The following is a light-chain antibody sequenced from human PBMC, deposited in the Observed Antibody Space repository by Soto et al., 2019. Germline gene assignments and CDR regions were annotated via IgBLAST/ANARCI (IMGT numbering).Light chain of an antibody. Sequence: QSALTQPASVSGSPGQSISISCAGTNSEVGGYNYVSWYQHPPGKAPKLLIYNVNDRPSWVSARFSGSKSGNTASLTISGLQPEDEADYYCSSYTSSDTQVLFGGGTKLTVL. J-gene: IGLJ2*01. CDR1: NSEVGGYNY. CDR3: SSYTSSDTQVL. V-gene: IGLV2-14*03. CDR2: NVN.